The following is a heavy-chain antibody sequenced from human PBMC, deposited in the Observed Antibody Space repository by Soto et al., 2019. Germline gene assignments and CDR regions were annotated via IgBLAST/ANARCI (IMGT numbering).Heavy chain of an antibody. CDR3: ARERIAVAGTHNWFDP. V-gene: IGHV1-18*04. CDR2: ISAYNGNT. CDR1: GYTFTSYG. D-gene: IGHD6-19*01. Sequence: ASVKVSCKSSGYTFTSYGISWVRQAPGQGLEWMGWISAYNGNTNYAQKLQGRVTMTTDTSTSTAYMELRSLRSDDTAVYYCARERIAVAGTHNWFDPWGRGTLVTVSS. J-gene: IGHJ5*02.